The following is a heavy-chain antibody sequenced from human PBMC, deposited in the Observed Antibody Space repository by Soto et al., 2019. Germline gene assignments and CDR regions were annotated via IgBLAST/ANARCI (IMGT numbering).Heavy chain of an antibody. J-gene: IGHJ5*02. CDR1: GFTFTTYA. Sequence: PGGSLRLSCAASGFTFTTYAMTWVRQAPGKGLEWVSGITGSGGSTYYADSVKGRFTISRDNSKNTVYLQMNSLRAEDTAIYYCAKAHYGPDPWGQGTLLTVSS. CDR3: AKAHYGPDP. V-gene: IGHV3-23*01. CDR2: ITGSGGST. D-gene: IGHD4-17*01.